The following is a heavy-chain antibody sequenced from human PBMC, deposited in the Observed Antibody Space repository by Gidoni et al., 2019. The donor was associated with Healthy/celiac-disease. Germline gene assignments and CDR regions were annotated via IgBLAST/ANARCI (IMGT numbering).Heavy chain of an antibody. Sequence: EVQLVESGGGLVQPGRSLRLSCAASGFTFDDYAMPWVRQAPGKCLEWVSGISWNSGSIGYADSVKGRFTISRDNAKNSLYLQMNSLRAEDTALYYCAKDMVPRLSCTGGVCYYFDYWGQGTLVTVSS. CDR1: GFTFDDYA. V-gene: IGHV3-9*01. CDR2: ISWNSGSI. CDR3: AKDMVPRLSCTGGVCYYFDY. D-gene: IGHD2-8*02. J-gene: IGHJ4*02.